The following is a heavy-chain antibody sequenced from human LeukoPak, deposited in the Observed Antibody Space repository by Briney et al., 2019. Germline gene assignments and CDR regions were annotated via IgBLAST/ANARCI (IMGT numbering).Heavy chain of an antibody. V-gene: IGHV3-21*01. D-gene: IGHD6-13*01. CDR1: GFTFSSYS. CDR2: ISSSSSYI. Sequence: GGSVRHSCAASGFTFSSYSMNWVRQPPGKGLEWVSSISSSSSYIYYADSVKGRFTISRDNAKNSLYLQMNSLRAEDTAVYYCARGAAGSYSGIDYWGQGTLVTVSS. CDR3: ARGAAGSYSGIDY. J-gene: IGHJ4*02.